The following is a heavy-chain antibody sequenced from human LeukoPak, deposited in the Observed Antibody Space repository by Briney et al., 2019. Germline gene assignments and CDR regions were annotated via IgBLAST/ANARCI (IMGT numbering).Heavy chain of an antibody. V-gene: IGHV4-31*03. J-gene: IGHJ4*02. D-gene: IGHD3-22*01. CDR1: GGSISSGGYY. CDR3: ARINSSGYYFDY. CDR2: IYYSGST. Sequence: SQTLSLTCTVSGGSISSGGYYWSWLRQHPGKGLEWIGYIYYSGSTYYNPSLKSRVTISVDTSKNQFSLKLSSVTAADTAVYYCARINSSGYYFDYWGQGTLVTVSS.